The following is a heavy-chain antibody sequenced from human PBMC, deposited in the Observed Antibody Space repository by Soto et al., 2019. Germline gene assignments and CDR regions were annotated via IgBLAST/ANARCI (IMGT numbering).Heavy chain of an antibody. CDR2: IWYDGSNK. J-gene: IGHJ6*02. CDR1: GFTFSSYG. CDR3: ARREGSGGRNRYGMDV. D-gene: IGHD2-15*01. Sequence: QVQLVESGGGVVQPGRSLRLSCAASGFTFSSYGMHWVRQAPGKGLEWVAVIWYDGSNKYYADSVKGRFTISRDNSKNXLYLQMNSLRAEDTAVYYCARREGSGGRNRYGMDVWGQGTTVTVSS. V-gene: IGHV3-33*01.